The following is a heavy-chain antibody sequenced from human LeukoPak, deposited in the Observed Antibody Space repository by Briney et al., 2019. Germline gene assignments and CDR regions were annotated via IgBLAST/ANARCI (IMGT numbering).Heavy chain of an antibody. CDR2: IVVGSGNT. CDR3: AASPSKVTNLPPDY. V-gene: IGHV1-58*02. D-gene: IGHD4-17*01. Sequence: SVKVSCKASGFTFTSSAMQWVRQARRQRLEWIGWIVVGSGNTNYAQKFQERVTITRDMSTSTAYMELSSLRSEDTAVYYCAASPSKVTNLPPDYWGQGTLVTVSS. CDR1: GFTFTSSA. J-gene: IGHJ4*02.